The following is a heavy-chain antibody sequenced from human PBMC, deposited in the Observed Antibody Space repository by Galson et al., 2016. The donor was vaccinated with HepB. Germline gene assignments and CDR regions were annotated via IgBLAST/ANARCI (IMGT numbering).Heavy chain of an antibody. CDR1: GFTFGSYA. CDR2: ISDSGGST. Sequence: SLRLSCAASGFTFGSYAMTWVRQAPGKGLEWVSGISDSGGSTYYADSVKGRFTISRDNSKNTLYLQVNSLRAEDTAVYYCAKEDRSYFDYWGQGTLVTVSS. V-gene: IGHV3-23*01. J-gene: IGHJ4*02. CDR3: AKEDRSYFDY. D-gene: IGHD3-22*01.